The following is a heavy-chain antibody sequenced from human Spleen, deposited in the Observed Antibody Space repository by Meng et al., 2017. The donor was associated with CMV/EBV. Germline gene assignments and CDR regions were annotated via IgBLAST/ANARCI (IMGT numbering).Heavy chain of an antibody. CDR2: ISYDGSNK. D-gene: IGHD3-9*01. J-gene: IGHJ6*02. Sequence: FTFRGYAMHWVRQAPGKGLEWVAVISYDGSNKYYADSVKGRFTISGDNSKNTLYLQMNSLRAEDTAVYYCARDGPQFDHYYYYGMDVWGQGTTVTVSS. CDR1: FTFRGYA. V-gene: IGHV3-30-3*01. CDR3: ARDGPQFDHYYYYGMDV.